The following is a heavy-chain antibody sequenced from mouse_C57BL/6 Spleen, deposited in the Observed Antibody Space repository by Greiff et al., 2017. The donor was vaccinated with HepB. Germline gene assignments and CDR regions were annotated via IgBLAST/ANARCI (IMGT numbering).Heavy chain of an antibody. Sequence: QVHVKQPGAELVRPGSSVKLSCKASGYTFTSYWMHWVKQRPIQGLEWIGNIDPSDSETHYNQKFKDKATLTVDKSSSTAYMQLSSLTSEDSAVYYCARLRDYDGYFDVWGTGTTVTVSS. CDR2: IDPSDSET. V-gene: IGHV1-52*01. J-gene: IGHJ1*03. D-gene: IGHD2-4*01. CDR1: GYTFTSYW. CDR3: ARLRDYDGYFDV.